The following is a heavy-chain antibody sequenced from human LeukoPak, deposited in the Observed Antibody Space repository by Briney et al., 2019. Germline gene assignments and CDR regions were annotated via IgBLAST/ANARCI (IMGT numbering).Heavy chain of an antibody. CDR1: GGSISSSNW. CDR2: IYHSGST. D-gene: IGHD5-24*01. V-gene: IGHV4-4*02. J-gene: IGHJ4*02. CDR3: ARLRLATTDY. Sequence: SETLSLTCAVSGGSISSSNWWSWVRQPPGKGLEWIGSIYHSGSTYYNPSLKSRVTISVDTSKNQFSLKLSSVTAADTAVYYCARLRLATTDYWGQGTLVTVSS.